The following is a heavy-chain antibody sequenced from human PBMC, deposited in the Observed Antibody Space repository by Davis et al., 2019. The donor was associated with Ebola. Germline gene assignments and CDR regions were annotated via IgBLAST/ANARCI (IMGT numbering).Heavy chain of an antibody. V-gene: IGHV1-8*01. CDR2: MNPNSGNT. J-gene: IGHJ4*02. CDR3: ARASPLYYYDSSGYRTAAFDY. Sequence: AASAKVSCKASGYTFTSYDINWVRQATGQGLEWMGWMNPNSGNTGYAQKFQGRVTITADESTSTAYMELSSLRSEDTAVYYCARASPLYYYDSSGYRTAAFDYWGQGTLVTVSS. D-gene: IGHD3-22*01. CDR1: GYTFTSYD.